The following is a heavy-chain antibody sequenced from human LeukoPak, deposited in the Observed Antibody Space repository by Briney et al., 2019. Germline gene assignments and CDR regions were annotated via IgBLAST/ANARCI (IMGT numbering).Heavy chain of an antibody. J-gene: IGHJ4*02. CDR1: GFTFSSYG. CDR2: IRYDGSNK. D-gene: IGHD3-10*01. Sequence: GGSLRLSCAASGFTFSSYGMHWVRQAPGKGLEWVAFIRYDGSNKYYADSVKGRFTISRDNSKNTLYLQMNSLRAEDTAVYYCARDSGERGSGSYLIAYWGQGTLVTVSS. V-gene: IGHV3-30*02. CDR3: ARDSGERGSGSYLIAY.